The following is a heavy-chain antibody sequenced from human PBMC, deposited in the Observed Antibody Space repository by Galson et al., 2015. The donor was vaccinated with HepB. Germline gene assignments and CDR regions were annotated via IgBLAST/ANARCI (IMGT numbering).Heavy chain of an antibody. V-gene: IGHV3-23*01. D-gene: IGHD3-3*01. CDR2: ISGSGGST. CDR1: GFTFSSYA. CDR3: AKADDHFGVVTGGVDY. Sequence: SLRLSCAASGFTFSSYAMSWVRQAPRKGLEWVSAISGSGGSTYYADSVKGRFTISRDNSKNTLYLQMNSLRAEDTAVYYCAKADDHFGVVTGGVDYWGQGTLVTVSS. J-gene: IGHJ4*02.